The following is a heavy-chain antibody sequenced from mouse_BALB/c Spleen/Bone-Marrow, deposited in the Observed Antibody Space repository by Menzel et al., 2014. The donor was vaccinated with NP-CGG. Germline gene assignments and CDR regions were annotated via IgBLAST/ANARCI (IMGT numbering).Heavy chain of an antibody. CDR1: GFNIXDTY. V-gene: IGHV14-3*02. CDR2: IDPANGNT. J-gene: IGHJ3*01. CDR3: ASYYYCRSSFTY. D-gene: IGHD1-1*01. Sequence: VHVKQSGAELVKPGASVKLSCTASGFNIXDTYMHWVRQRPEQGLEWIGRIDPANGNTKYDPKFQGKATITADTSSNTAYLQLSSLTSEDTAVYYCASYYYCRSSFTYWGQGTLVTVSA.